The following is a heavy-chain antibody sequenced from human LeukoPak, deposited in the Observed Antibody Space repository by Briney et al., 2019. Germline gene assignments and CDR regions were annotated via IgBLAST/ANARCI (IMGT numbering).Heavy chain of an antibody. V-gene: IGHV4-39*01. J-gene: IGHJ5*02. CDR2: IYYGGST. Sequence: PSETLSLTCTVSGGSISSSDYYWGWIRRPPGKGLEWIGSIYYGGSTYYNPSLKSRVTISVDTSMNQFSLKLSFVTTADTAVYYCARALRYCSGGSCTRGYNWFDPWGQGTLVTVPS. CDR3: ARALRYCSGGSCTRGYNWFDP. CDR1: GGSISSSDYY. D-gene: IGHD2-15*01.